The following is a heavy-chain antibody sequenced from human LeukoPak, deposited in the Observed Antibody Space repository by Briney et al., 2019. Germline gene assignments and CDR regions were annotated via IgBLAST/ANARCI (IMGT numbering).Heavy chain of an antibody. J-gene: IGHJ4*02. Sequence: GGSLRLSCAASGFTFTSYWMHWVRRAPGKGLVWVSRTSPDGTSTAYADSVKGRFTISRDNAQNMLSLQMNSLRVDDTAVYYCVRGAPFDYWGQGTLVTVPS. CDR2: TSPDGTST. V-gene: IGHV3-74*01. D-gene: IGHD1-26*01. CDR1: GFTFTSYW. CDR3: VRGAPFDY.